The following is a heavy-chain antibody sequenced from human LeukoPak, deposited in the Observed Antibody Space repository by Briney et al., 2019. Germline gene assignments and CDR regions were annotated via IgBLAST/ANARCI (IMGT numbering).Heavy chain of an antibody. J-gene: IGHJ5*02. CDR1: GFTFSSYS. D-gene: IGHD3-22*01. CDR3: ASGHADDYYDSSGYYH. CDR2: ISSSSSTI. V-gene: IGHV3-48*04. Sequence: GGSLRLSCAASGFTFSSYSMNWVRQAPGKGLEWVSYISSSSSTIYYADSVKGRFTISRDNAKNSLYLQMNSLRAEDTAVYYCASGHADDYYDSSGYYHWGQGTLVTVSS.